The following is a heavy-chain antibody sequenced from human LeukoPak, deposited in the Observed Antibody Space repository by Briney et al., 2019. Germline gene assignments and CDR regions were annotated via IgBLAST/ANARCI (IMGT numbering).Heavy chain of an antibody. J-gene: IGHJ4*02. Sequence: ASETLSLTCTVSGGSISSSSYYWDWIRQPPGKGLEWIGSISYSGSTYFNPSLKSRVTISVDTSKNQFSLKLSSVTAADTAVYYCARPDGTSGYFDDRGQGTLVTVSS. D-gene: IGHD3-22*01. CDR1: GGSISSSSYY. CDR3: ARPDGTSGYFDD. V-gene: IGHV4-39*01. CDR2: ISYSGST.